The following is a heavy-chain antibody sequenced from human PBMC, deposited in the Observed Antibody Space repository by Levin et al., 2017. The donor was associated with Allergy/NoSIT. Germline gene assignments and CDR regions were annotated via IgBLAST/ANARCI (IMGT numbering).Heavy chain of an antibody. J-gene: IGHJ6*02. CDR3: ARGDGVLEASSYYRLDV. D-gene: IGHD1-1*01. V-gene: IGHV3-30*04. CDR1: GFTFSNYA. Sequence: QPGGSLRLSCAASGFTFSNYAMHWVRQAPGKGLEWVAVISYDSRNKYYADSVKGRFTISRDNSKNTPYLEMNSLREEDTAVYYCARGDGVLEASSYYRLDVWGQGTTVTVSS. CDR2: ISYDSRNK.